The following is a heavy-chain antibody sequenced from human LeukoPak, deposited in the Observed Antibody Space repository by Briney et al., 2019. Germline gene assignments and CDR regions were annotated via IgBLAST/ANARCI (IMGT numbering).Heavy chain of an antibody. D-gene: IGHD1-20*01. Sequence: PGRSLRLSCAASGFTLSNYAVHWVRQAPGKGLEWVAVISYDGTNKFYADSVKGRFTISRDNSKNTLYLQMNSLRAEDTAVYYCARDLTITGTTWDADYWGQGTLVTVSS. CDR3: ARDLTITGTTWDADY. J-gene: IGHJ4*02. V-gene: IGHV3-30*04. CDR1: GFTLSNYA. CDR2: ISYDGTNK.